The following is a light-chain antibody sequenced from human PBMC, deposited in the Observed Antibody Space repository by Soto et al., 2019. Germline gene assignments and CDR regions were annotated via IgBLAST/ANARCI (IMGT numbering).Light chain of an antibody. CDR1: SSDVGNYNL. CDR3: CSYAGSSTYYV. J-gene: IGLJ1*01. CDR2: EGS. V-gene: IGLV2-23*01. Sequence: SVLTQPASVSGSPGQSITISCTGTSSDVGNYNLVSWYQQHPGKAPKLMIYEGSKRPSGVSNRFSASKSGNTASLTIFGLQAEDEADYYCCSYAGSSTYYVFGTGTKVTVL.